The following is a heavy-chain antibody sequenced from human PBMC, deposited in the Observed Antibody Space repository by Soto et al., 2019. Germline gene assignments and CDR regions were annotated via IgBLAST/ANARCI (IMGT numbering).Heavy chain of an antibody. V-gene: IGHV4-31*03. CDR3: ATYGSGTYYVH. CDR2: IYYNGNT. J-gene: IGHJ4*02. D-gene: IGHD3-10*01. Sequence: QVQLQESGPGQVKASQTLSLTCSLSGASISSGANFWTWIRQRPGKGLEWIGCIYYNGNTFYNPSLKSRPTISVDTSKNQFSLRLSSVTAADTAVYYCATYGSGTYYVHWGQGTLVTVSS. CDR1: GASISSGANF.